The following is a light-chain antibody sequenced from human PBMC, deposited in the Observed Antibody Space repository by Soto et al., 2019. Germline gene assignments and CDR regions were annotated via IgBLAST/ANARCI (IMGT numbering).Light chain of an antibody. V-gene: IGKV1-39*01. Sequence: DIQLTQSPSSLSASVGDRVTITCRAGQGIISYLNWYQKKAGQAPRLLIYGSSSSLSGVPPRFSGSGSGTDFNLTISSLQPEDFATYKCQQRYSTMWTFGQGTKLDIK. CDR3: QQRYSTMWT. CDR2: GSS. J-gene: IGKJ1*01. CDR1: QGIISY.